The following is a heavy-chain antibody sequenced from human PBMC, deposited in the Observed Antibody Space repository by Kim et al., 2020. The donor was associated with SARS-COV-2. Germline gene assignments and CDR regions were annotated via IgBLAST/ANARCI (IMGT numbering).Heavy chain of an antibody. J-gene: IGHJ4*02. V-gene: IGHV3-21*01. Sequence: YYTDLVKGRFTISRDNAKNSLYLQMNSLRAEDTAVYYCARGDSSVWYINYWGQGTLVTVSS. D-gene: IGHD6-19*01. CDR3: ARGDSSVWYINY.